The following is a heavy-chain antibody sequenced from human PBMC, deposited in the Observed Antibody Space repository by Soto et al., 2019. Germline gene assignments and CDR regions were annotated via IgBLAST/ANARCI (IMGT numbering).Heavy chain of an antibody. CDR2: IWYDGSNK. J-gene: IGHJ6*03. V-gene: IGHV3-33*01. CDR3: ARDPSSSSPVGYYYYYMDV. D-gene: IGHD6-6*01. CDR1: GFTFSSYG. Sequence: PGGSLRLSCAASGFTFSSYGMHWVRQAPGKGLEWVAVIWYDGSNKYYADSVKGRFTISRDNSKNTLYPQMNSLRAEDTAVYYCARDPSSSSPVGYYYYYMDVWGKGTTVTVSS.